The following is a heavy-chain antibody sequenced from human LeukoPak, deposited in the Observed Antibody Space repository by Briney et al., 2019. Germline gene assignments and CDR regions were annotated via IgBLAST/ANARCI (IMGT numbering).Heavy chain of an antibody. V-gene: IGHV1-2*02. CDR3: ARRNVLLWFGELSNWFDP. J-gene: IGHJ5*02. CDR2: INPNSGGT. D-gene: IGHD3-10*01. CDR1: GYTFTGYY. Sequence: ASVKVSCKASGYTFTGYYMHWVRQAPGQGLDGMGWINPNSGGTNYAQKFQGRVTMTRDTSISTAYMELSSVTAADTAVYYCARRNVLLWFGELSNWFDPWGQGTLVTVSS.